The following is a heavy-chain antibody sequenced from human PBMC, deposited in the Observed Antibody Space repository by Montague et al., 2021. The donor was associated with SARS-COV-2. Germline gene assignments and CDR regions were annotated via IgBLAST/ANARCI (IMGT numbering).Heavy chain of an antibody. V-gene: IGHV3-48*03. D-gene: IGHD3-16*02. Sequence: SLRLSCAASGLTFSNYDMNWVRQAPGKGPEWISYISTSAHTTSYAGSVKGRFTISRDNGKNSLYLQMNSLRVEDTAVYYCTRDYRSIVGDGLDIWGQGTKVTVSS. J-gene: IGHJ3*02. CDR3: TRDYRSIVGDGLDI. CDR1: GLTFSNYD. CDR2: ISTSAHTT.